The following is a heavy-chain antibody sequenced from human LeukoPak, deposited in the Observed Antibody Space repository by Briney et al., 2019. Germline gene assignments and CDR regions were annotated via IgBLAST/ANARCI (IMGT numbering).Heavy chain of an antibody. CDR3: ARQPWNMGAYYFDY. D-gene: IGHD1-26*01. CDR1: GGSFSGYY. J-gene: IGHJ4*02. CDR2: IYYTGSA. V-gene: IGHV4-59*08. Sequence: SETLSLTCAVYGGSFSGYYWSWIRQPPGKGLEWIGYIYYTGSAKYNPSLTSRVTISVDTSKNQFSLKLSSVTAADTAVYYCARQPWNMGAYYFDYWGQGTLVTVSS.